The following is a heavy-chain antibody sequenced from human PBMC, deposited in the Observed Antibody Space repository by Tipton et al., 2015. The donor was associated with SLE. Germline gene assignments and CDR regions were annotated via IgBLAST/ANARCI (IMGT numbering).Heavy chain of an antibody. CDR3: ARGKAGDSYYYYYMDV. CDR1: GGSISSYY. V-gene: IGHV4-59*01. Sequence: TLSLTCTVSGGSISSYYWSWIRQPPGKGLEWIGYIYYSGSTNYNPSLKSRVTISVDTSKNQFSLKLSSVTAADTAVYYCARGKAGDSYYYYYMDVWGKGTMVTVSS. D-gene: IGHD7-27*01. CDR2: IYYSGST. J-gene: IGHJ6*03.